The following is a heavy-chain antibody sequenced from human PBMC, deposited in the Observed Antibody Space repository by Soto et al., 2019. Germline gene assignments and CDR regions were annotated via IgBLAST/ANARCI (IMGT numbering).Heavy chain of an antibody. D-gene: IGHD3-22*01. CDR1: GFTFSKYE. J-gene: IGHJ4*02. V-gene: IGHV3-48*03. CDR3: VRGYDRPGSHGAH. Sequence: EVQLVDSGGGLVQPGGSLRLVCVASGFTFSKYEMNWVRQAAGKGLEWVSYIDRDSSVMNYADSVKGRFTISRDNAKNSLYLQMNNLRVEDTAVYYCVRGYDRPGSHGAHWGQGTVVTVSS. CDR2: IDRDSSVM.